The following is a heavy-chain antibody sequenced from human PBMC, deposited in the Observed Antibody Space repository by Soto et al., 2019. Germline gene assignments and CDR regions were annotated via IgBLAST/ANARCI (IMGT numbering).Heavy chain of an antibody. CDR2: ISSSGSTI. CDR3: ARRQYSGSYYYYYGMDV. CDR1: GFTFSDYY. J-gene: IGHJ6*02. D-gene: IGHD1-26*01. Sequence: GGSLRLSCAASGFTFSDYYMSWIRQAPWKGLEWVSYISSSGSTIYYADSVKGRFTISRDNAKNSLYLQMNSLRAEDTAVYYCARRQYSGSYYYYYGMDVWGQGTTVTVSS. V-gene: IGHV3-11*01.